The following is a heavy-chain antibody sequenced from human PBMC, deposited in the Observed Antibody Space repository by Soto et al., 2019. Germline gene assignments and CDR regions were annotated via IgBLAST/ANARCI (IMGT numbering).Heavy chain of an antibody. Sequence: GGSLRLSCAASGFTFSSYSMNWVRQAPGKGLEWVSSISSSSSYIYYADSVKGRFTISRDNAKNSLYLQMNSLRAEDTAVYYCASHYSNSYYYYGMDVWGQGTTVTVSS. CDR1: GFTFSSYS. CDR2: ISSSSSYI. D-gene: IGHD4-4*01. J-gene: IGHJ6*02. CDR3: ASHYSNSYYYYGMDV. V-gene: IGHV3-21*01.